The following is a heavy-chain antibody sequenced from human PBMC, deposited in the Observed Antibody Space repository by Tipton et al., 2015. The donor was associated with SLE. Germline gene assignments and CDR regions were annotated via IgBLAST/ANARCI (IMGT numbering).Heavy chain of an antibody. V-gene: IGHV3-33*01. CDR3: ARNGGNYYMDV. CDR1: GFTSSSYG. D-gene: IGHD3-16*01. Sequence: SLRLSCAASGFTSSSYGMHWVRQAPGKGLEWVAIIWYDGSNKYYADSVKGRFTISRDNSKNTLYLEMRGLRAEDTAVFYCARNGGNYYMDVWGKGTTVTVSS. CDR2: IWYDGSNK. J-gene: IGHJ6*03.